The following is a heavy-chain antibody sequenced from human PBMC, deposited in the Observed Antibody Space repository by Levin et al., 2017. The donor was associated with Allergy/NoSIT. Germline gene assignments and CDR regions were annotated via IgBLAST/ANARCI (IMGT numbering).Heavy chain of an antibody. CDR1: GFTFSSYG. Sequence: GESLKISCAASGFTFSSYGMHWVRQAPGKGLEWVAVISYDGSNKYYADSVKGRFTISRDNSKNTLYLQMNSLRAEDTAVYYCAKDALATGNFDYWGQGTLVTVSS. CDR3: AKDALATGNFDY. CDR2: ISYDGSNK. J-gene: IGHJ4*02. V-gene: IGHV3-30*18.